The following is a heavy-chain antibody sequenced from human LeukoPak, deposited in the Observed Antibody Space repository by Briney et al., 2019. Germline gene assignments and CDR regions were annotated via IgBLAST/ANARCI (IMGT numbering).Heavy chain of an antibody. CDR2: NGRSSQYI. Sequence: PGGPLRLSCTASGFTHSLYSMHWVRQAPGKGLEWVSSNGRSSQYIYYGDSVRGRFTISRDNAKNSLYLDMNSPRAEDTAVYYCARDASNIDFAPYFYYMDVWGKGTTVTVSS. D-gene: IGHD3-3*01. CDR1: GFTHSLYS. V-gene: IGHV3-21*01. CDR3: ARDASNIDFAPYFYYMDV. J-gene: IGHJ6*03.